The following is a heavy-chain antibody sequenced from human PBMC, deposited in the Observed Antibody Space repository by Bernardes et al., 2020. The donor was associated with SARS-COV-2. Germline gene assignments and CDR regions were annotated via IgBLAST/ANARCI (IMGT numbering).Heavy chain of an antibody. CDR3: ASEGVMVIRGSYREYGMDV. J-gene: IGHJ6*02. CDR2: IYYSGST. V-gene: IGHV4-30-4*01. Sequence: SETLSLTCAVSGGSISSGDYYWTWIRQPPGKGLEWNGYIYYSGSTYYNSSLKSRVTISVDTSKNQFSLKLSSVTAADTAVYYCASEGVMVIRGSYREYGMDVWGQGTTVTVSS. CDR1: GGSISSGDYY. D-gene: IGHD3-16*02.